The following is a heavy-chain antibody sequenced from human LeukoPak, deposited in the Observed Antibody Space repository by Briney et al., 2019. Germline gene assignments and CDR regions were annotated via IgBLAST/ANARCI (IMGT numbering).Heavy chain of an antibody. Sequence: GSLRLSCAASGFTFSSYAMHWVRQAPGKGLEWVSYISSRSSTIYYADSVKGRFTISRDNAKNSLYLQMNSLRAEDTAVYYCAREGYYGSGLYYYYYMDVWGKGTTVTVSS. D-gene: IGHD3-10*01. CDR2: ISSRSSTI. V-gene: IGHV3-48*01. CDR3: AREGYYGSGLYYYYYMDV. CDR1: GFTFSSYA. J-gene: IGHJ6*03.